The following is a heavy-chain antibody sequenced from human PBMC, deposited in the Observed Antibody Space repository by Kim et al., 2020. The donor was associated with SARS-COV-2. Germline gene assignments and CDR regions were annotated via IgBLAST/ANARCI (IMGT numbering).Heavy chain of an antibody. CDR1: GFAFITYA. Sequence: GGSLRLSCVASGFAFITYAMSWVRQAPGKGPELVSGIIASGATSYYADSVKGRLTISRDNLQDTIHLQMNSLRVEDTAIYYCAKTCGFWDSGDQRYYYH. CDR3: AKTCGFWDSGDQRYYYH. D-gene: IGHD6-19*01. V-gene: IGHV3-23*01. J-gene: IGHJ6*03. CDR2: IIASGATS.